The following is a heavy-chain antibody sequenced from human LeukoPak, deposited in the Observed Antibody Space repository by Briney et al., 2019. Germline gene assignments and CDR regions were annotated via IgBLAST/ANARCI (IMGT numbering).Heavy chain of an antibody. CDR1: GSPFTSYW. CDR3: ARHLSGGSGRHY. CDR2: IDPSDSYT. V-gene: IGHV5-10-1*01. Sequence: GESLRISCKGSGSPFTSYWISWVRQLPGKGLEWMGRIDPSDSYTNYSPSFQGHVTISADKSISTAYLQWSSLKASDTAMYYCARHLSGGSGRHYWGQGTLVTVSS. J-gene: IGHJ4*02. D-gene: IGHD6-19*01.